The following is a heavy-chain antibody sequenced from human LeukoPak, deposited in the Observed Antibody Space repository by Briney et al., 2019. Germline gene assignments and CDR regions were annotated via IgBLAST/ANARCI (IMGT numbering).Heavy chain of an antibody. V-gene: IGHV1-8*01. CDR2: MNPNSGNT. CDR1: GYTFTSYD. D-gene: IGHD2-8*01. Sequence: WASVKVSCKASGYTFTSYDINWVRQATGQGLEWMGWMNPNSGNTGYAQKFQGRVTMARNTSISTAYMELSSLRSEDTAVYYCAGGYYSYNYYYGMDVWGQGTTVTVSS. CDR3: AGGYYSYNYYYGMDV. J-gene: IGHJ6*02.